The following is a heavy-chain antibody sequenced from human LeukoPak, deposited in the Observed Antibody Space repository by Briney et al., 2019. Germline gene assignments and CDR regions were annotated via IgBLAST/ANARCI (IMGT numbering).Heavy chain of an antibody. Sequence: GALLLSCAASGFTFNNYGMHWVRQAPGKGLEGVAFIRYDGSNKYYAESVKGRFTISRDDSKNTLYLQMKSLRAEDTAVYYCAKPMTTVTPFDYWGQGTLVTVSS. V-gene: IGHV3-30*02. CDR1: GFTFNNYG. J-gene: IGHJ4*02. CDR2: IRYDGSNK. D-gene: IGHD4-17*01. CDR3: AKPMTTVTPFDY.